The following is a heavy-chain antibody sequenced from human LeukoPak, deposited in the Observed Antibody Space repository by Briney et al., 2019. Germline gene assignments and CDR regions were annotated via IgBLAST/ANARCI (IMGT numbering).Heavy chain of an antibody. D-gene: IGHD2-21*01. CDR3: AKFLPTHIFVANYYFDY. J-gene: IGHJ4*02. CDR2: ISGSGDST. V-gene: IGHV3-23*01. CDR1: GFTFSSYA. Sequence: GGSLRLSCAASGFTFSSYAMSWVRQAPGKGLEWVSAISGSGDSTYYADSVNSLFTISTYNSKNSLYLQMNSLSAEDTAVYYCAKFLPTHIFVANYYFDYWGQGTLVTVSS.